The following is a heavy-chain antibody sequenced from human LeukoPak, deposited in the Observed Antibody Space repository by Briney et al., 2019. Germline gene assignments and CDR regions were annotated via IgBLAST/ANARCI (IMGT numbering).Heavy chain of an antibody. V-gene: IGHV3-30-3*02. J-gene: IGHJ4*02. CDR2: ISYDGNKK. CDR3: AKSQRCSSTSCYNGFDY. Sequence: GRSLRLSCAASGFTFSSDAMYWVRQAPGKGLEWVAIISYDGNKKYYVDSVKGRFTISRDNSKNTLYLQMNSLRTEDTAVYYCAKSQRCSSTSCYNGFDYWGQGTLVTVSS. D-gene: IGHD2-2*02. CDR1: GFTFSSDA.